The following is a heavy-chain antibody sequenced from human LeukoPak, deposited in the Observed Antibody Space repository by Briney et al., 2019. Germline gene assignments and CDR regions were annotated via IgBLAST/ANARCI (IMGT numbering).Heavy chain of an antibody. CDR3: ALGGSPLPGYFDY. V-gene: IGHV1-69*13. Sequence: SVKVSCTASGSTFSSYAISWVRQAPGQGLEWMGGIIPIFGTANYAQKFQGRVTITADESTSTAYMELSSLRSEDTAEYYCALGGSPLPGYFDYWGQGNLVTVSS. CDR1: GSTFSSYA. J-gene: IGHJ4*02. CDR2: IIPIFGTA. D-gene: IGHD1-26*01.